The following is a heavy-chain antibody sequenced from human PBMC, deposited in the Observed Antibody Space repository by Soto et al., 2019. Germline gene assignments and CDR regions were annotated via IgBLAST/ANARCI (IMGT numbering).Heavy chain of an antibody. D-gene: IGHD3-22*01. CDR1: GFTFSTYS. Sequence: EVQLVESGGGLVKPGGSLRLSCAASGFTFSTYSLHWVRQAPGKGLEWVSSISSTSSYIYYADSAKGRFTISRDNAKNSLYLQMNSLRAEDTAVYYCVRDVNYYDSSGYRDYWGQGTLVTVSS. V-gene: IGHV3-21*01. CDR3: VRDVNYYDSSGYRDY. J-gene: IGHJ4*02. CDR2: ISSTSSYI.